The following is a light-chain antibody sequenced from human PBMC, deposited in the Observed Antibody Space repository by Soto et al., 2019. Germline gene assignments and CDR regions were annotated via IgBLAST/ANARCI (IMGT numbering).Light chain of an antibody. Sequence: QSALTQPASVSGSPGQSITISCTGTSSDVGGYNYVYWYPQHPGKAPKLMIYDVSNRPSGVSNRFSGSKSGNTASLTITGLQAEDEDEYYCSSYTRSSTYVVFGGGTKLTVL. CDR1: SSDVGGYNY. V-gene: IGLV2-14*01. J-gene: IGLJ2*01. CDR3: SSYTRSSTYVV. CDR2: DVS.